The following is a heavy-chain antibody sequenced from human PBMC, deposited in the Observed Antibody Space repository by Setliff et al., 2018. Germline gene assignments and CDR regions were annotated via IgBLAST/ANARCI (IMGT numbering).Heavy chain of an antibody. Sequence: PSETLSLTCTVSGGSISSYYWSWIRQPPWKGLEWIGYIYTSGSTNYNPSLKSRVTISLDTSKNQFSLELSSVPAADTAVYYCARGGRFARYMDVWGKGTTVTVSS. CDR3: ARGGRFARYMDV. J-gene: IGHJ6*03. D-gene: IGHD3-3*01. CDR1: GGSISSYY. CDR2: IYTSGST. V-gene: IGHV4-4*08.